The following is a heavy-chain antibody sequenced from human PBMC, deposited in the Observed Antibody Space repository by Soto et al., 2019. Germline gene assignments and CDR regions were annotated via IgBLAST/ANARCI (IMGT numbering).Heavy chain of an antibody. CDR3: ARVPGQVLLTWDWFDP. J-gene: IGHJ5*02. D-gene: IGHD6-19*01. CDR2: ISAHSGTT. Sequence: QVQLVQSGAEVKKPGASVKISCEAPGYKFSNYGISWVRQAPGQGLEWMGWISAHSGTTNSAQNVQGRVTMTTDTATSTAYMELRSLGYYGTAVYYCARVPGQVLLTWDWFDPWGRGSLVAVSS. CDR1: GYKFSNYG. V-gene: IGHV1-18*04.